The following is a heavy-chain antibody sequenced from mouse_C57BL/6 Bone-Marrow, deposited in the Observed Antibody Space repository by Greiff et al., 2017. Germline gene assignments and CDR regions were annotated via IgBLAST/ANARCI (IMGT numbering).Heavy chain of an antibody. Sequence: EVQRVESGPGLVKPSQSLSLTCSVTGYSITSGYYWNWIRQFPGNKLEWMGYISYDGSNNYNPSLKNRISITRDTSKNQFFLKLNSVTTEDTATYYCAIITTVVFDYWGQGTTLTVSS. CDR2: ISYDGSN. J-gene: IGHJ2*01. V-gene: IGHV3-6*01. CDR1: GYSITSGYY. CDR3: AIITTVVFDY. D-gene: IGHD1-1*01.